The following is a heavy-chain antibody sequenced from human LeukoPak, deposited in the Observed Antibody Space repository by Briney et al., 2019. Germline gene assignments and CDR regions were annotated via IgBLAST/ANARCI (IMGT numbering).Heavy chain of an antibody. CDR1: GFTFSSYS. J-gene: IGHJ4*02. CDR3: ARNDYGELDY. Sequence: PGGSLRLSCAASGFTFSSYSMNWVRQAPGKGLEWVSFIYSGGSTYYADSVKGRFTISTDNSKNTVYLQMNSLRAEDTAVYYCARNDYGELDYWGQGTLVTVSS. V-gene: IGHV3-66*01. D-gene: IGHD4-17*01. CDR2: IYSGGST.